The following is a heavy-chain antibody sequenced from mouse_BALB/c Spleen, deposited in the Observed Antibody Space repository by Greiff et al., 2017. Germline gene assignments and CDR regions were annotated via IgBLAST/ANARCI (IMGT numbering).Heavy chain of an antibody. J-gene: IGHJ1*01. CDR3: ARHNYGSSDWYFDV. D-gene: IGHD1-1*01. CDR2: ISYSGST. Sequence: EVMLVESGPGLVKPSQSLSLTCTVTGYSITSDYAWNWIRQFPGNKLEWMGYISYSGSTSYNPSLKSRISITRDTSKNQFFLQLNSVTTEDTATYYCARHNYGSSDWYFDVWGAGTTVTVSS. CDR1: GYSITSDYA. V-gene: IGHV3-2*02.